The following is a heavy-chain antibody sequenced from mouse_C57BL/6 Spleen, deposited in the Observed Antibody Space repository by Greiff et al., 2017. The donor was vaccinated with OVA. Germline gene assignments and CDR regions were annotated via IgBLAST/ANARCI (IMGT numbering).Heavy chain of an antibody. V-gene: IGHV1-15*01. Sequence: VQLQQSGAELVRPGASVTLSCKASGYTFTDYEMHWVKQTLVHGLVWIGAFDPETGGTAYNQTFKGKALLTPDKSSSAAYMELRSLTSEDAAVYYCTRVGGYYSWYAYWGKGTLVTVSA. D-gene: IGHD2-3*01. CDR2: FDPETGGT. CDR1: GYTFTDYE. J-gene: IGHJ3*01. CDR3: TRVGGYYSWYAY.